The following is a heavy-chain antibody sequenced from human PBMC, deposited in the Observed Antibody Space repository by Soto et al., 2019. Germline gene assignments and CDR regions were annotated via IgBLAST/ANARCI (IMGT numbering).Heavy chain of an antibody. J-gene: IGHJ4*02. V-gene: IGHV1-69*13. CDR3: AREGYCSGGSCYRY. CDR1: GGTFSSYA. D-gene: IGHD2-15*01. CDR2: IIPIFGTA. Sequence: SVKVSCKASGGTFSSYAISWVRQAPGRGLEWMGGIIPIFGTANYAQKFQGRVTITADESTSTAYMELSSLRSEDTAVYYCAREGYCSGGSCYRYWGQGTLVTVSS.